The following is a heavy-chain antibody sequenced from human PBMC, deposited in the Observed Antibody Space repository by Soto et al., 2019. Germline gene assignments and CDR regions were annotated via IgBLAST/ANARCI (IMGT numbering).Heavy chain of an antibody. CDR3: TGDYNSGSYRFDY. CDR1: GGSINNYY. V-gene: IGHV4-4*08. D-gene: IGHD3-10*01. CDR2: IYPNGSP. J-gene: IGHJ4*02. Sequence: SETLSLTCTVSGGSINNYYWSWIRQPPGKGLEWNGYIYPNGSPDYPSGNIVYNPSFRSRVTLSLDTSKNQFSLKLTSVTAADAAVYYCTGDYNSGSYRFDYWGQGTPVTVSS.